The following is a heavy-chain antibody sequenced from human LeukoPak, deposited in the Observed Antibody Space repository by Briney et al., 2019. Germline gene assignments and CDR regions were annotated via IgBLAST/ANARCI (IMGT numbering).Heavy chain of an antibody. CDR1: GYTFTSYG. D-gene: IGHD2-15*01. CDR3: ARDTCSGGSCYLGNY. J-gene: IGHJ4*02. CDR2: ISTYNGNT. Sequence: ASVNVSCKASGYTFTSYGISWVRQAPGQGLEWMGWISTYNGNTNYAQKLQGRVTMTTDTSTSTAYMELRSLRSDDTAVYYCARDTCSGGSCYLGNYWGQGTLVTVSS. V-gene: IGHV1-18*01.